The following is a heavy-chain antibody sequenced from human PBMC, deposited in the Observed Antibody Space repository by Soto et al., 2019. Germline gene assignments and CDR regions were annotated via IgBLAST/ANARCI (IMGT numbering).Heavy chain of an antibody. D-gene: IGHD2-15*01. V-gene: IGHV1-18*01. CDR3: ARGYCSGGSCYSFPI. Sequence: ASVKVSCKASGYTFTSYGISWVRQAPGQGLEWMGWISAYNGNTNYAQKLQGGVTMTTDTSTSTAYMELRSLRSDDTAVYYCARGYCSGGSCYSFPIWGQGTLVTVSS. J-gene: IGHJ4*02. CDR2: ISAYNGNT. CDR1: GYTFTSYG.